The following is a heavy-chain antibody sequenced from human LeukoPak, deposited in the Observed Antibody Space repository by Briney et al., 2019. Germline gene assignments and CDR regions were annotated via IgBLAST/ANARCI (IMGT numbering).Heavy chain of an antibody. J-gene: IGHJ4*02. CDR2: IYSGGST. Sequence: PGGSLRLSCAASGFTVSSNCMSWVRQAPGKGLEWVSLIYSGGSTYYADSVKGRFTISRDNSKNTLYLQMNSLRAEDTAVYYCARGDGSGSYYNGNDYWGQGTLVTVSS. V-gene: IGHV3-53*01. CDR3: ARGDGSGSYYNGNDY. CDR1: GFTVSSNC. D-gene: IGHD3-10*01.